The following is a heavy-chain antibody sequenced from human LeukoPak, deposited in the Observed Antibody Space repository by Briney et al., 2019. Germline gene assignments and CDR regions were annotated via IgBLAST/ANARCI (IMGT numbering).Heavy chain of an antibody. CDR3: AKGSKMTTVTPADY. J-gene: IGHJ4*02. CDR2: ISGSGGST. CDR1: GFTFSSYA. Sequence: GGSLRLSCAASGFTFSSYAMSWVRQAPGKGLEWVSAISGSGGSTYYADSVKGRFTISRDNSKNTLYLQMDSLRAEDTAVYYCAKGSKMTTVTPADYWGQGTLVTVSS. V-gene: IGHV3-23*01. D-gene: IGHD4-17*01.